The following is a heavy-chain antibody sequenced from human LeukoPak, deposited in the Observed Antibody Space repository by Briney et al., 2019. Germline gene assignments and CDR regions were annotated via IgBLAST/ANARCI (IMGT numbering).Heavy chain of an antibody. Sequence: SETLSLTCAVYGGSFSGYYWSWIRQPPGKGLEWIGEINHSGSTNYNPSLKSRVTISVDTSKNQFSLKLSSVTAADTAVYYCARGQTSSSYYFDYWGQGTLGTVS. V-gene: IGHV4-34*01. CDR3: ARGQTSSSYYFDY. D-gene: IGHD6-6*01. J-gene: IGHJ4*02. CDR2: INHSGST. CDR1: GGSFSGYY.